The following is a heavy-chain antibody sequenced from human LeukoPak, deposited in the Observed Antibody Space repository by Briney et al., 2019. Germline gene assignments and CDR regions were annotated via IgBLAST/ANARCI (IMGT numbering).Heavy chain of an antibody. CDR1: GFSVSSNY. J-gene: IGHJ6*03. CDR2: IYSSGYT. V-gene: IGHV3-53*01. CDR3: ARVAATVTTNFYYYIDV. D-gene: IGHD4-17*01. Sequence: GGSLRLSCAASGFSVSSNYMNWVRQAPGQGLEWVSVIYSSGYTYYADSVKGRFTISRDNAKNTLYLQMNSLGAKDTALYYCARVAATVTTNFYYYIDVWGEGTTVTVSS.